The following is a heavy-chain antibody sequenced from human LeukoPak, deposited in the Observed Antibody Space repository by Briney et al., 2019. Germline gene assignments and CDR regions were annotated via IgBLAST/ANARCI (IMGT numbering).Heavy chain of an antibody. CDR1: GYNSINHR. CDR2: ISPGDSET. D-gene: IGHD2-15*01. Sequence: GEYLKISCKGSGYNSINHRIGGVRKLLGKGLEWMGVISPGDSETRYSPSFQGQVTISDDKSISTAYLQWSSLKASDTAMYYCARYCSGSSCFHYGMDVWGQGTTVTVSS. J-gene: IGHJ6*02. V-gene: IGHV5-51*01. CDR3: ARYCSGSSCFHYGMDV.